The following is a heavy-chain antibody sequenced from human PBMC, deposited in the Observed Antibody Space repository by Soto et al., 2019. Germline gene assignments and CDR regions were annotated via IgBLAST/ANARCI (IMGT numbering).Heavy chain of an antibody. CDR2: IWYDGSNK. V-gene: IGHV3-33*01. CDR1: GFTFSSYG. CDR3: ARDTNYYDYVWGSYRPNYGMDV. D-gene: IGHD3-16*02. J-gene: IGHJ6*02. Sequence: PGRSLRLSCAASGFTFSSYGMHWVRQAPGKGLEWVAVIWYDGSNKYYADSVKGRFTISRDNSKNTLYLQMNSLRAEDTAVYYCARDTNYYDYVWGSYRPNYGMDVWGQGTTVTVSS.